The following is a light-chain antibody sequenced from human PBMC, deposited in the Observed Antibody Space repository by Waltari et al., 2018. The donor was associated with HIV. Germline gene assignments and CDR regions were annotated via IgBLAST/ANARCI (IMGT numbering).Light chain of an antibody. CDR1: NSDIGTYDR. Sequence: QSALTQPLAVSGSPGQSVTISCTGTNSDIGTYDRVCWYPQTPGTAPNLIIYDFNRRPAGVPDRFTGSKSGDTASLTISGLQAEDEGDYYCSSYTTTTARVFGTGTKVTVL. J-gene: IGLJ1*01. CDR3: SSYTTTTARV. CDR2: DFN. V-gene: IGLV2-18*02.